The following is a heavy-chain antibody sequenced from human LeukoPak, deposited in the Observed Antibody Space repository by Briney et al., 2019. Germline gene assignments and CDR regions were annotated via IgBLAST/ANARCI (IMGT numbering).Heavy chain of an antibody. V-gene: IGHV4-34*01. CDR1: GGSFSVYY. CDR3: AREPEPTPFGELFQIGGDY. Sequence: SETLSLTCAVYGGSFSVYYWSWIRQPPGKGLEWIGEINHSGGTNYNPSLKSRVTISVDTSKNQFSLKLSSVTAADTAVYYCAREPEPTPFGELFQIGGDYWGQGTLVTVSS. J-gene: IGHJ4*02. CDR2: INHSGGT. D-gene: IGHD3-10*01.